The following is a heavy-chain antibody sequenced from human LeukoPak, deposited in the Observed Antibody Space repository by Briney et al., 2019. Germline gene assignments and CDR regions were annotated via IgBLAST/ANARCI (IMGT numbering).Heavy chain of an antibody. Sequence: SETLSLTCAVSGGSIGSGGFSWSWIRLPPGKGLECIGYIYHSGITYYNPSLKSRVTISIDRSKNQFSLTLSSVTAADTAVYYCARGSGFYYGSGSPPTAVDVWGQGTTVIVSS. J-gene: IGHJ6*02. CDR1: GGSIGSGGFS. V-gene: IGHV4-30-2*01. CDR2: IYHSGIT. CDR3: ARGSGFYYGSGSPPTAVDV. D-gene: IGHD3-10*01.